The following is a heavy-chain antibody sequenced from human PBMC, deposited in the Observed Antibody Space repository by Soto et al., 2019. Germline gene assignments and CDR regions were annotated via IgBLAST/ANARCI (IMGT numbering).Heavy chain of an antibody. CDR3: ARATGTLRSRNCDY. J-gene: IGHJ4*02. D-gene: IGHD1-1*01. CDR1: GGSISTVGHY. CDR2: IYHTGST. Sequence: QVQLQESGPKLVKPSQTLSLTCSVSGGSISTVGHYWTWIRQPPGKGLEWIGSIYHTGSTYYSKSLRSRLTMSVDTSKSQFSLRLSSVTAAGTAVYYCARATGTLRSRNCDYWGQGSLVTVSS. V-gene: IGHV4-31*03.